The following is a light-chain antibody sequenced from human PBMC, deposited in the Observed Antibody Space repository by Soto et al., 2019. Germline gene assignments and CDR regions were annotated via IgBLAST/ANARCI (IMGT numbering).Light chain of an antibody. CDR3: SSYAVTDNLL. V-gene: IGLV2-8*01. CDR1: SNDIGGYNY. Sequence: QSALTQPPSASGSPGQSVTLSCTGTSNDIGGYNYVSWYQQHPGEAPKLMIYEVSKRPSGVPDRFSGSQSGNTASLTVSGLQAEDEADYYCSSYAVTDNLLFGGGTKVTVL. CDR2: EVS. J-gene: IGLJ3*02.